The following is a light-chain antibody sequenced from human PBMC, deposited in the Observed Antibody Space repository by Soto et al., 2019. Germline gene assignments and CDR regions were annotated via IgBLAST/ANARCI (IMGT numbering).Light chain of an antibody. CDR2: GAS. Sequence: EVVLTQSPGTLSLSPGERATLPCRASQSVSSSYLAWYQQKPGQAPRLLIYGASSRATGIPDRFSGSGSGTDFTLTISRLEPEDFAVYYCQQYGSSPPIT. J-gene: IGKJ5*01. V-gene: IGKV3-20*01. CDR3: QQYGSSPPIT. CDR1: QSVSSSY.